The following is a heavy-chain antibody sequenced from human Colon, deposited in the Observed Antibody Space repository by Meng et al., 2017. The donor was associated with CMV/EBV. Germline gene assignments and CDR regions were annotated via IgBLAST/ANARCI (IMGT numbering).Heavy chain of an antibody. CDR2: SRNKVNNFTT. D-gene: IGHD1-26*01. CDR1: GFTFSDHY. J-gene: IGHJ4*02. Sequence: GESLKISCAASGFTFSDHYMDWVRQAPGKGLEWVGRSRNKVNNFTTVYAASVNGRFIISRDDLKNSLYLQTNSLKTGDTAVYYCTTYSGRYYPADYWGQGTLVTVSS. V-gene: IGHV3-72*01. CDR3: TTYSGRYYPADY.